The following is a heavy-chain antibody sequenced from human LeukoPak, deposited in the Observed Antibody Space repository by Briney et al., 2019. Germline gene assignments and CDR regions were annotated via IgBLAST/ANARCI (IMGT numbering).Heavy chain of an antibody. CDR1: GFTFGDHA. CDR3: ARGPIQLWIHNAMDV. CDR2: IRSKAYRGTI. J-gene: IGHJ6*02. D-gene: IGHD1-1*01. V-gene: IGHV3-49*04. Sequence: GGSLRLSCIGSGFTFGDHAMGWVRQAPGKGLEWVGFIRSKAYRGTIEYAAAVKGRFTISGDDSASIVYLQMNSLKIEDTAVYYCARGPIQLWIHNAMDVWGQGTTVTVS.